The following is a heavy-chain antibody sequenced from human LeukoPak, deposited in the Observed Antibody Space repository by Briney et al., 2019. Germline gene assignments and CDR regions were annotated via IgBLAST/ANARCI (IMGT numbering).Heavy chain of an antibody. Sequence: SETLSLICNVPGDSINNYYWSWVRQPPGKGLEWIGYIYYSGSTNYNSTLKSRVTISKDPSKKQVALKLTSVTAADTAVYYCARGSNWLDPWGQGTLVTVSS. V-gene: IGHV4-59*01. CDR3: ARGSNWLDP. CDR2: IYYSGST. D-gene: IGHD6-6*01. CDR1: GDSINNYY. J-gene: IGHJ5*02.